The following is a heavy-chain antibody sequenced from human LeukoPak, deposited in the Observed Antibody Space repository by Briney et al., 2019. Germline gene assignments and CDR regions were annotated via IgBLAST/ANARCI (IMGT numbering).Heavy chain of an antibody. D-gene: IGHD5-12*01. CDR2: IYTSRST. CDR3: ARVRKWQLDY. J-gene: IGHJ4*02. Sequence: SETLSLTCTVSGGSISSGSYYWCWIRQPAWKVLEWFGRIYTSRSTNYNPPLKSRVTISVDTSKNQFSLKLSSVTAADTAVYYCARVRKWQLDYWGQGTLVTVSS. V-gene: IGHV4-61*02. CDR1: GGSISSGSYY.